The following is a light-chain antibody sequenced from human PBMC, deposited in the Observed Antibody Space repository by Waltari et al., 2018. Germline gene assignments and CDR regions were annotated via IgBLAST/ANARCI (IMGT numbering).Light chain of an antibody. CDR2: EVN. CDR3: TSYAGSHNWV. J-gene: IGLJ2*01. Sequence: QSALTQPPSASGSPGQSVTISCTGTSSDVGGYNYVSWYQHHPGKATKLMISEVNKRPSGVPDRFSGSKSGNTASLTVSGLQADDEADYYCTSYAGSHNWVFGGGTKLTVL. V-gene: IGLV2-8*01. CDR1: SSDVGGYNY.